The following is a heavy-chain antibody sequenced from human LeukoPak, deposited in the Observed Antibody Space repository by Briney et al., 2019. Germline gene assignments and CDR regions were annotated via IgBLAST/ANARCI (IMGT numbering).Heavy chain of an antibody. D-gene: IGHD3-10*01. CDR1: GCSIRSYY. CDR3: ARVSEGRGDAYYYYYMDV. Sequence: PSDTLSLTCTVSGCSIRSYYWSWIRQPPGQGLEWIGYIYYSGSTNYNPSLKSRVTISVDTSKNQFSLKLSSVTAADTAVYYCARVSEGRGDAYYYYYMDVWGKGTTVTVSS. J-gene: IGHJ6*03. V-gene: IGHV4-59*07. CDR2: IYYSGST.